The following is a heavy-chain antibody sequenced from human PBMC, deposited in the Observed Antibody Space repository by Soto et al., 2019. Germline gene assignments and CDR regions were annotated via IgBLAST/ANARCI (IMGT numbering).Heavy chain of an antibody. J-gene: IGHJ5*02. CDR2: IYYSGST. Sequence: QVQLQESGPGLVKPSQTLSLTCTVSGGSISSGGYYWSWIRQHPGKGLEWIGYIYYSGSTYYNPPLKSRVTISVDTSKNQFSLKLSSVTAAHTAVYYCARWWSGSRQGFDPWGQGTLVTVSS. D-gene: IGHD3-3*01. CDR3: ARWWSGSRQGFDP. CDR1: GGSISSGGYY. V-gene: IGHV4-31*03.